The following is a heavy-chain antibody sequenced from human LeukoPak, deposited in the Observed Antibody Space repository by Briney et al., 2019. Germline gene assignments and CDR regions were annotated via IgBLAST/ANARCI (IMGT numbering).Heavy chain of an antibody. CDR1: GFTFSSNG. V-gene: IGHV3-48*04. D-gene: IGHD2-15*01. Sequence: PGGSLRLSCAASGFTFSSNGMNWVRQAPGKGLEWVSYISSSGSTIYYADSVKGRFTISRDNAKNSLYLQMNSLRAEDTAVYYCARLDIDAFDIWGQGTMVTVSS. CDR3: ARLDIDAFDI. J-gene: IGHJ3*02. CDR2: ISSSGSTI.